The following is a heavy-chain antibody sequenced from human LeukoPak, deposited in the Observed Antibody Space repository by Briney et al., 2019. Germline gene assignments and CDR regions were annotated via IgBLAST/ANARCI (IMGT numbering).Heavy chain of an antibody. CDR1: GFTFSSYR. Sequence: GGSLRLSCAASGFTFSSYRMNWVRQAPGKGLEWVSYISSSSSTIYYADSVKGRFTISRDNAKNSLYLQMNSLRAEDTAVYYCARDGATAAGDYWGQGTLVTVSS. CDR2: ISSSSSTI. J-gene: IGHJ4*02. CDR3: ARDGATAAGDY. V-gene: IGHV3-48*01. D-gene: IGHD2-2*01.